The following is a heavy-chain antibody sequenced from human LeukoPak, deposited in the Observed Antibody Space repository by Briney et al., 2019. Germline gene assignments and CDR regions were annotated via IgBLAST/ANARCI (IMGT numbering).Heavy chain of an antibody. CDR2: IYYNGST. CDR1: GGSISSSSYY. Sequence: SETLSLTCTVSGGSISSSSYYWGWIRHTPGKGLEWIGSIYYNGSTYYNPSLKSRVTISVGTAKNQFSLKLSYVTAADTAVYYCASGTTVTRYWGQGTPVTVSS. D-gene: IGHD4-11*01. J-gene: IGHJ4*02. V-gene: IGHV4-39*01. CDR3: ASGTTVTRY.